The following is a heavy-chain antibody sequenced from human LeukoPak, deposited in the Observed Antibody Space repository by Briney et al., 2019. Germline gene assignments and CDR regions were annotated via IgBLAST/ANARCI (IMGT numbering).Heavy chain of an antibody. CDR2: IIPILGIA. Sequence: SVKVSCKASGGTFSSYAICWVRQAPGQGLEWMGRIIPILGIANYAQKFQGRVTITADKSTSTAYMELSSLRSEDTAVYYCARDRAVEMATIMDYWGQGTLVTVSS. CDR3: ARDRAVEMATIMDY. V-gene: IGHV1-69*04. D-gene: IGHD5-24*01. CDR1: GGTFSSYA. J-gene: IGHJ4*02.